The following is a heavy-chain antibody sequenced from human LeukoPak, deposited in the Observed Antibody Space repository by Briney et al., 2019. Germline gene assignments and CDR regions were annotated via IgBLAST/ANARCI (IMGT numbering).Heavy chain of an antibody. CDR1: GFTFNYAW. CDR2: TVSEIDGGTT. Sequence: GGSLRLSRAASGFTFNYAWMSWVRQVPGKGLEWVGQTVSEIDGGTTDYAAPVKGRFTISRDDSKSTLYLQMNSLKIEDTAVYYCTTDEDWNYARKDVWGQGATVIVPS. J-gene: IGHJ6*02. CDR3: TTDEDWNYARKDV. D-gene: IGHD1-7*01. V-gene: IGHV3-15*04.